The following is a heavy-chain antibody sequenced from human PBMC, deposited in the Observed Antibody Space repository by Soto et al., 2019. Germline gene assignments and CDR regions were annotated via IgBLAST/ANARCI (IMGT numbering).Heavy chain of an antibody. V-gene: IGHV3-74*01. J-gene: IGHJ1*01. CDR3: AREDSFDPFHH. CDR2: ISSDGSNA. CDR1: GFTFSRYW. D-gene: IGHD2-21*01. Sequence: DVQLVASGGGLVQPGESLRLSCVASGFTFSRYWMNCVRQVPGKGLVWVSRISSDGSNATYADSVKGRFTISRDHAKSTLYLQMNSLRVEDTAVYHCAREDSFDPFHHWGQGTLVTVSS.